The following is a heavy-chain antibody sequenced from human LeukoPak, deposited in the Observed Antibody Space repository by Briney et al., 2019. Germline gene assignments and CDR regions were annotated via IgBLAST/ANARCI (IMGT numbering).Heavy chain of an antibody. D-gene: IGHD5-24*01. CDR2: ISSSSSYI. Sequence: KPGGSLRLSCAASGFTFSSYSMNWVRQAPGKGLEWVSSISSSSSYIYYADSVKGRFTISRDNAKNSLYLQMNSLRAEDTAVYYCARELGRWLPHRSSDYWGQGTLVTVSS. V-gene: IGHV3-21*01. CDR1: GFTFSSYS. J-gene: IGHJ4*02. CDR3: ARELGRWLPHRSSDY.